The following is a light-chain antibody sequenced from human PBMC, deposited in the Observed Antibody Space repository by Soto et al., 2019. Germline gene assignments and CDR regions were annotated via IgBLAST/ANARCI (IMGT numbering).Light chain of an antibody. J-gene: IGKJ1*01. Sequence: EIVLTQSPATLSLSPGERATLSCRASQNVANYLDWYQQKPGQAPRLLIYESSNRATGIAARFSGSGSGTDFTLTISRLDPEDFAVYYCQQYGRSPCTFGQATKV. CDR2: ESS. V-gene: IGKV3-11*01. CDR3: QQYGRSPCT. CDR1: QNVANY.